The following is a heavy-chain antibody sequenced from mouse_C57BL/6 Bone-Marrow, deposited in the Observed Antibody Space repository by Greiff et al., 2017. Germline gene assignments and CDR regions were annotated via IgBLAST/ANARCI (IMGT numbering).Heavy chain of an antibody. J-gene: IGHJ4*01. CDR3: ASYYRDAMDY. D-gene: IGHD2-14*01. Sequence: VQLQESGPGLVQPSQSLSITCTVSGFSLTSYGVHWVRQSPGKGLEWLGVIWSGGSTDYNAAFISSLSISKDNSKSQVFFKMNSLQADDTAIYYCASYYRDAMDYWGQGTSVTVSS. CDR1: GFSLTSYG. V-gene: IGHV2-2*01. CDR2: IWSGGST.